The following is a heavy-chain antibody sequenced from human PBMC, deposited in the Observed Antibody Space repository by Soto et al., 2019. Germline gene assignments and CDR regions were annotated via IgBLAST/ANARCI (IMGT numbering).Heavy chain of an antibody. Sequence: PGGSLRLSCAASGFTVSSNYMSWVRQAPGKGLEWVSVIYSGGSTYYADSVKGRFTISRDNSKNTLYLQMNSLRAEDTAVYYCARRVDDYGDYDDSYGMDVWGQGTTVTVSS. D-gene: IGHD4-17*01. CDR3: ARRVDDYGDYDDSYGMDV. CDR2: IYSGGST. V-gene: IGHV3-53*01. CDR1: GFTVSSNY. J-gene: IGHJ6*02.